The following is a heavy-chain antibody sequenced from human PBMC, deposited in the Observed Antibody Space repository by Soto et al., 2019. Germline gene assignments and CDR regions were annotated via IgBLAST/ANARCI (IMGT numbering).Heavy chain of an antibody. Sequence: AAVKCYFKVSGYTLTELSMHWLRQAPGKVLDWMGGFDPEDGETIYAQKFQGRVTMTEDKSTDTAYMELSSLRSEDTAVYYCETDTPPSSSLGGVSFDIWGQGTMVHVSS. CDR2: FDPEDGET. D-gene: IGHD2-8*02. CDR3: ETDTPPSSSLGGVSFDI. J-gene: IGHJ3*02. CDR1: GYTLTELS. V-gene: IGHV1-24*01.